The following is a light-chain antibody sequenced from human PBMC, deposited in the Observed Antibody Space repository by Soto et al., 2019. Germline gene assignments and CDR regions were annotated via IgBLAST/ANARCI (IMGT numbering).Light chain of an antibody. CDR1: QSVSSN. V-gene: IGKV3-15*01. CDR2: GAS. Sequence: EIVMTQSPVTLSVSPGERATLSCRASQSVSSNLAWYQQKPGQGPRHLIYGASTRATGIPARFSGSGSGTEFTLPISSLQSEDFAVYHCQQYHNWPPFTFGQGTRLEIK. J-gene: IGKJ5*01. CDR3: QQYHNWPPFT.